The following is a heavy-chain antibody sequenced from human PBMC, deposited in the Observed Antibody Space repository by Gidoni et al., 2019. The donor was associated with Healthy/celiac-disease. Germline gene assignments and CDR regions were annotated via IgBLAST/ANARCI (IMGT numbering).Heavy chain of an antibody. Sequence: LVVSGGAWLKPGGSLRLSCPAPGFPSSSYSMNWVRQATGKGLEWVSSISSSSSYIYNADSVKGRFTISRDNAKNSLYLQMNSLRAEDTAVYYCARVIPSGYYGMDVWGQGTTVTVSS. D-gene: IGHD3-10*01. J-gene: IGHJ6*02. V-gene: IGHV3-21*01. CDR1: GFPSSSYS. CDR3: ARVIPSGYYGMDV. CDR2: ISSSSSYI.